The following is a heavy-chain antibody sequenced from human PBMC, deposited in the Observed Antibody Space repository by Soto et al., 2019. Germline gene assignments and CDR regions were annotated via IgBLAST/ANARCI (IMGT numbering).Heavy chain of an antibody. CDR3: AQDAPGNWNDVSPWFDP. Sequence: EVQLLASGGGFVQPGWSLRLSFAASGFTFSSYAMSWVREAPGKGLEWDSAISGSCGSTYYADSVKGRFTISRDNSKNTQYLQMNSLRADDTAVYYCAQDAPGNWNDVSPWFDPWGQGTLVTVSS. CDR1: GFTFSSYA. J-gene: IGHJ5*02. CDR2: ISGSCGST. D-gene: IGHD1-20*01. V-gene: IGHV3-23*01.